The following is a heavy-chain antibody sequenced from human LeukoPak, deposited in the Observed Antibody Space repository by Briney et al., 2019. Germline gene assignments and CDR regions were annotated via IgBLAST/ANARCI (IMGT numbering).Heavy chain of an antibody. CDR1: GYTFTFYY. Sequence: ASVEVSCKASGYTFTFYYMHWVRQAPGQGLEWMGIINPAGGSATYAQKFQGRLTMTRDTSTSTVSMELSSLKSEDTALYYCAGGSGSPDYWGQGTLVTVSS. V-gene: IGHV1-46*01. CDR2: INPAGGSA. J-gene: IGHJ4*02. D-gene: IGHD1-26*01. CDR3: AGGSGSPDY.